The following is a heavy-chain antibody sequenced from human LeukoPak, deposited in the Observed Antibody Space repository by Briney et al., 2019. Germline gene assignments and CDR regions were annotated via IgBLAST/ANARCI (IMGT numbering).Heavy chain of an antibody. D-gene: IGHD3-10*01. J-gene: IGHJ4*02. Sequence: GSLRLSCAASGFTFDDYGMSWIRQPPGKGLEWIAYIYYSGSTNYNPSLKSRVTISVDTSKNQFSLNLSSVTAADTAVYYCARGFSVRGLMYYFDYWGQGTLVTVSS. CDR2: IYYSGST. CDR3: ARGFSVRGLMYYFDY. CDR1: GFTFDDYG. V-gene: IGHV4-59*01.